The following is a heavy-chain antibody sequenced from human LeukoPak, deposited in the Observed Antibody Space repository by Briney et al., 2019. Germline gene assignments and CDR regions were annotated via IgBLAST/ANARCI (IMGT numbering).Heavy chain of an antibody. V-gene: IGHV4-34*01. D-gene: IGHD6-13*01. J-gene: IGHJ1*01. CDR1: GGSFSGYY. CDR2: ISHSRST. Sequence: PSETLSLTCAVYGGSFSGYYWSWIRQPPGKGLEWIGEISHSRSTNYNPSLKSRVTISVDTSKNHFSLKLSSVTAADTAVYYCARAAAALPGVWGQGTLVTVSS. CDR3: ARAAAALPGV.